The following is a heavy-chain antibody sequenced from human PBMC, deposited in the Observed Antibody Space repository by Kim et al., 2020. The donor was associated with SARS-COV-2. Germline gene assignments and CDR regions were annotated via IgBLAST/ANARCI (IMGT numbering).Heavy chain of an antibody. Sequence: GGSLRLSCAASGFTFSSYEMNWVRQAPGKGLEWVSYISSSGSTIYYADSVKGRFTISRDNAKNSLYLQMNSLRAEDTAVYYCARAMRPEWELLRGIFDYWGQGTLVTVSS. CDR1: GFTFSSYE. V-gene: IGHV3-48*03. D-gene: IGHD1-26*01. CDR3: ARAMRPEWELLRGIFDY. J-gene: IGHJ4*02. CDR2: ISSSGSTI.